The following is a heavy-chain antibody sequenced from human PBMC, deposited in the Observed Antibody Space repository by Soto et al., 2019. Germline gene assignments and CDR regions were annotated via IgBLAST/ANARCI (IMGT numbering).Heavy chain of an antibody. D-gene: IGHD4-17*01. CDR2: LYYSGTT. Sequence: PSETLSLTCTVSGGSISSSSHYWAWIRQPPGKGLEWIGNLYYSGTTYYNPSLKSRVTVSVDTSKNQFSLKLTSVTAADTAVYYCARRSNTVSLGWFDPWGQGTLVTVSS. J-gene: IGHJ5*02. CDR3: ARRSNTVSLGWFDP. V-gene: IGHV4-39*01. CDR1: GGSISSSSHY.